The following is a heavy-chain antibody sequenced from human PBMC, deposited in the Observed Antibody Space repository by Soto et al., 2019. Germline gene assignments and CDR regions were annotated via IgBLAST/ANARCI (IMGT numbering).Heavy chain of an antibody. J-gene: IGHJ6*03. CDR3: AKAYSGYYDFWSGYYPPDYYYYMDV. Sequence: GGSLRLSCAASGFTFSSYAMSWVRQAPGKGLEWVSAISGSGGSTYYADSVKGRFTISRDNPKNTLYLQMNSLRAEDTAVYYCAKAYSGYYDFWSGYYPPDYYYYMDVWGKGTTVTVSS. D-gene: IGHD3-3*01. CDR1: GFTFSSYA. CDR2: ISGSGGST. V-gene: IGHV3-23*01.